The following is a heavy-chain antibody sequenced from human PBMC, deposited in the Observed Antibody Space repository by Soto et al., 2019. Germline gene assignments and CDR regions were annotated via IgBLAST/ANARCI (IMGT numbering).Heavy chain of an antibody. CDR1: GFTFSSYI. Sequence: PGGFLSLSCAASGFTFSSYIMNWVRQAPGKGLEWVSYISSSSSTIYYADSVKGRFTISRDNAKNSLYLQMNSLRDEDTAVYYCAREVTTRLDYWGQGTLVTAPQ. CDR3: AREVTTRLDY. D-gene: IGHD4-17*01. J-gene: IGHJ4*02. CDR2: ISSSSSTI. V-gene: IGHV3-48*02.